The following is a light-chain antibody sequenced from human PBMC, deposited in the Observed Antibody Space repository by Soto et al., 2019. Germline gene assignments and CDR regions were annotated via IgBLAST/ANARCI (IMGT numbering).Light chain of an antibody. CDR1: QSVNSY. CDR3: QQRSKWPVT. J-gene: IGKJ4*01. V-gene: IGKV3-11*01. CDR2: DAT. Sequence: EIVLTQSPATLSLSPGERATLSCRASQSVNSYLAWYQQKPGQAPRLLIYDATSRATGIPARFSGSGSGTDFTLTISSLEPEDFAVYYCQQRSKWPVTFGGGTKVESK.